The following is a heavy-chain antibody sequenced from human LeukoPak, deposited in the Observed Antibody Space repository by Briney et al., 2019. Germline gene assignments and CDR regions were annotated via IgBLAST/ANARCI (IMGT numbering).Heavy chain of an antibody. V-gene: IGHV3-23*01. CDR3: AKGAMVRGVLDY. CDR2: ISGSGDRT. CDR1: GLSFGSYA. Sequence: GGSLRLSCAASGLSFGSYAMSWARQAPGKGLEWVSTISGSGDRTYYADSVKGRFTISRDNSKNTLFLQMNSLRAEDTAVYYCAKGAMVRGVLDYWGQGTLVTVSS. J-gene: IGHJ4*02. D-gene: IGHD3-10*01.